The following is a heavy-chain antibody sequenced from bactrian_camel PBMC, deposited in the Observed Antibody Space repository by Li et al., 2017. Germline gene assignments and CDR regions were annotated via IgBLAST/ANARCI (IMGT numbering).Heavy chain of an antibody. J-gene: IGHJ4*01. D-gene: IGHD2*01. V-gene: IGHV3S55*01. Sequence: HVQLVEYGGGSVQAGGSLRLACVVSGHSRGSNCVGWYRLPPGRAPAEREGIAAICGSGYTDYAGSVAGRFTISRDNAKNTLYLQMNSLEPEDTAWYFCAAESREWWSPLLARGYNYWGRGTQVTVS. CDR2: ICGSGYT. CDR3: AAESREWWSPLLARGYNY. CDR1: GHSRGSNC.